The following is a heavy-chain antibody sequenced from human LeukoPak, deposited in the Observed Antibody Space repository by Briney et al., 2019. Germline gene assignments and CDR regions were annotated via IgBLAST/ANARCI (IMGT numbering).Heavy chain of an antibody. CDR3: ARVGEYCTNGVCYSGDYFDY. D-gene: IGHD2-8*01. CDR1: GFTFSSYA. Sequence: AGGSLRLSCAASGFTFSSYAMSWVRQAPGKGLEWVSVIYSGGSTYYADSVKGRFTISRDNSKNTLYLQMNSLRAEDTAVYYCARVGEYCTNGVCYSGDYFDYWGQGTLVTVSS. V-gene: IGHV3-53*01. CDR2: IYSGGST. J-gene: IGHJ4*02.